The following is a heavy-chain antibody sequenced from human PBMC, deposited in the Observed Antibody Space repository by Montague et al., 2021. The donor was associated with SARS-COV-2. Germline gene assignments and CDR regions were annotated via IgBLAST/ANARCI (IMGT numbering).Heavy chain of an antibody. CDR1: GFTFSTHP. J-gene: IGHJ4*02. Sequence: SLRLSCAVSGFTFSTHPMSWVRQAPGKGQESVSGISISGDKTYYADSVKGRFTISRDNSRNTVYLQLNTLRVEDNATYYCANEEVPNDFWGRGTLVTVSS. CDR3: ANEEVPNDF. CDR2: ISISGDKT. V-gene: IGHV3-23*01.